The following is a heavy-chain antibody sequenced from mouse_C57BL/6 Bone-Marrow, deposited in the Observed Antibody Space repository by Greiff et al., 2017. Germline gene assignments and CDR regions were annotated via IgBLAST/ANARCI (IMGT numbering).Heavy chain of an antibody. D-gene: IGHD1-1*01. V-gene: IGHV5-15*01. CDR2: ISNLAYSI. CDR1: GFTFSDYG. Sequence: EVQRVESGGGLVQPGGSLKLSCAASGFTFSDYGMAWVRQAPRKGPEWVAFISNLAYSIYYADTVTGRFTISRENAKNTLYLEMSSLRSEDTAMYYCARPEYYGSSYGYFDVWGTGTTVTVSS. J-gene: IGHJ1*03. CDR3: ARPEYYGSSYGYFDV.